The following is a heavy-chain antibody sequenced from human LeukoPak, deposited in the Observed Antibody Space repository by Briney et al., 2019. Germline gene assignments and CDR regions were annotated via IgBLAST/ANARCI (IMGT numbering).Heavy chain of an antibody. Sequence: GGSLRLSCAASGFTLGNHGMHWVRQAPGKGLEWVAIIYSDGVNKYCADSMKGRFTISRDTSKNTLFLEMESLRTEDTAVYYCARHRGSVFKGYMDVWGKGTAVTVSS. J-gene: IGHJ6*03. CDR1: GFTLGNHG. V-gene: IGHV3-33*01. D-gene: IGHD2-8*01. CDR3: ARHRGSVFKGYMDV. CDR2: IYSDGVNK.